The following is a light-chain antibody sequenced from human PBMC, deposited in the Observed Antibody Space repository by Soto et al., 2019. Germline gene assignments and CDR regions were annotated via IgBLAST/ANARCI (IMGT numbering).Light chain of an antibody. V-gene: IGKV3-20*01. CDR3: QQYGSSPRT. CDR2: GAS. Sequence: EVVLTQSAVTLSLSPGERASPSCSASQFLSSYLAWYQQIPGQPPRLLISGASSRATGIPDRFSGSGSGTDFTLTISRLETEDFAVYYCQQYGSSPRTFGQGTKVDIK. J-gene: IGKJ1*01. CDR1: QFLSSY.